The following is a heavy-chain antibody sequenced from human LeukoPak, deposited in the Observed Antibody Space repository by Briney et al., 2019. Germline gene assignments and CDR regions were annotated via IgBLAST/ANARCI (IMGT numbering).Heavy chain of an antibody. CDR2: INSDGSIT. CDR1: GLTFSTYW. J-gene: IGHJ6*04. V-gene: IGHV3-74*01. D-gene: IGHD3-3*01. CDR3: ARDGVGVDV. Sequence: GGSPRLSCAASGLTFSTYWMHWVRQAPGKGLVWVSRINSDGSITNYADSVKGRFTISRDNAKNTLYLQMNSLRTEDTAVYYCARDGVGVDVWGKGTTVTVSS.